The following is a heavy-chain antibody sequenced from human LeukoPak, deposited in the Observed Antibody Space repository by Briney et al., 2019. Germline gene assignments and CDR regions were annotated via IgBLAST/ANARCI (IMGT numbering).Heavy chain of an antibody. D-gene: IGHD3-22*01. Sequence: GGSLRLSCAASGFTFSSYAMSWVRQAPGKGLEWVSLISGDGGSTYYADSVKGRFTISRDNSKNSLYLQMNSLRTEDTALYYCAKENYDSSGYYWLYFDYWGQGTLVTVSS. V-gene: IGHV3-43*02. J-gene: IGHJ4*02. CDR3: AKENYDSSGYYWLYFDY. CDR1: GFTFSSYA. CDR2: ISGDGGST.